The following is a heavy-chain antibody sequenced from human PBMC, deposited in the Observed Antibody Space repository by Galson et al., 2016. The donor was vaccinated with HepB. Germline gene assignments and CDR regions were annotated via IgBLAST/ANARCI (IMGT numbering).Heavy chain of an antibody. CDR3: ARAPAPRSNCLHQGPIGLPPGALLQEHL. Sequence: SETLSLTCTVSGGSVSSGSYYWSWIRQPPGKGLELIAYIYYSGSTIYNPSLKSRVTISVDTSKNQFSLKLSSVTAADTAVYYCARAPAPRSNCLHQGPIGLPPGALLQEHLWG. CDR1: GGSVSSGSYY. D-gene: IGHD6-13*01. J-gene: IGHJ6*01. V-gene: IGHV4-61*01. CDR2: IYYSGST.